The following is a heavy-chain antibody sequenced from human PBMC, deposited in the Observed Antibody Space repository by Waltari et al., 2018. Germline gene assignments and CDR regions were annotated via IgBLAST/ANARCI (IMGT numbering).Heavy chain of an antibody. J-gene: IGHJ3*02. D-gene: IGHD1-1*01. V-gene: IGHV5-51*01. Sequence: EVQLVQSGAEVKKPGESLKISCKGSGYTFTAYWIGWVRQMPGKGLEWMGGIFPGASETRYSPSFQGQVTISADESISTAYLQWSSLRASDTAIYYCARPRRWLQPEDAFDIWGQGTTVTVSS. CDR3: ARPRRWLQPEDAFDI. CDR1: GYTFTAYW. CDR2: IFPGASET.